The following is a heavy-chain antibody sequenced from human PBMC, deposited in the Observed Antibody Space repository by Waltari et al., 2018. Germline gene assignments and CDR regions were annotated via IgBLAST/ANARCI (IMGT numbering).Heavy chain of an antibody. D-gene: IGHD6-13*01. CDR2: VSSSGAST. CDR3: AKDFYSTSWSSPDY. V-gene: IGHV3-23*01. J-gene: IGHJ4*02. CDR1: GFTFSSYA. Sequence: EVQLLESGGGSIQPGGSLRLSCVASGFTFSSYAMSWVRQAPGKGLEWVSSVSSSGASTYYADSVKGRFTISRDNSKNTRYLQMNSLRADDTAVYFCAKDFYSTSWSSPDYWGQGTLVTVSS.